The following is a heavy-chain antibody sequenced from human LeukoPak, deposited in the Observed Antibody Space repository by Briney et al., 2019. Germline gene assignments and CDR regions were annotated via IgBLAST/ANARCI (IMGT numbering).Heavy chain of an antibody. CDR3: ARDQGWFDY. CDR1: EFTFSTYW. V-gene: IGHV3-7*01. D-gene: IGHD6-19*01. CDR2: IKQDGSEK. J-gene: IGHJ4*02. Sequence: GGSLRLSCAASEFTFSTYWMTWVRQAPGKGLEWVANIKQDGSEKYYVDSVKGRFTISRDNAKNSLYLQMNSLRAEDTAVYYCARDQGWFDYWGQGTLVTVSS.